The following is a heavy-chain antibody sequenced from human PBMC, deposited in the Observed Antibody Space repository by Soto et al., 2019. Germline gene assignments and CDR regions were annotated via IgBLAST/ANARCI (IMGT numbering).Heavy chain of an antibody. CDR2: INPNIGST. D-gene: IGHD3-9*01. CDR3: ARGRTFYDILTGYPDHFDF. V-gene: IGHV1-2*04. CDR1: GYTFTGHY. J-gene: IGHJ4*02. Sequence: ASVKVSCKASGYTFTGHYLHWLRQAPGQGLEWMGWINPNIGSTNYARKFQGWATMTRDSSISTAYMELSKLTSHDTAVYYCARGRTFYDILTGYPDHFDFWGQGTLVTVSS.